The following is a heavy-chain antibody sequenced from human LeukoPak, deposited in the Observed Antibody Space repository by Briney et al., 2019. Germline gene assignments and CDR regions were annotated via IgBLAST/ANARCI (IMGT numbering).Heavy chain of an antibody. CDR2: ISAYNGNT. CDR1: GYTLVSYG. CDR3: AREGIPYSGSRGADH. D-gene: IGHD1-26*01. J-gene: IGHJ4*02. Sequence: ASVKVSCKASGYTLVSYGISWVRQAPGQGLEWMGWISAYNGNTIYAQRLQGRVTMTTDTSTSTAYMELRSLRSDDTAVYYCAREGIPYSGSRGADHWGQGTLVTVSS. V-gene: IGHV1-18*01.